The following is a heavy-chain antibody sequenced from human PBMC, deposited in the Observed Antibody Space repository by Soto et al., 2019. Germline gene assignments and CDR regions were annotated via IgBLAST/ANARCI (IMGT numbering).Heavy chain of an antibody. CDR2: IYHSGST. CDR3: ARDGIGYTDGGGNYYGMDV. J-gene: IGHJ6*02. CDR1: GYSISSGYY. V-gene: IGHV4-38-2*02. D-gene: IGHD6-13*01. Sequence: TLSLTCTVSGYSISSGYYWGWIRQPPGKGLEWIGSIYHSGSTFYNPSLKSRVTISVDTSKNQFSLKLSSVTAADTAVYYCARDGIGYTDGGGNYYGMDVWGQGTTVTVSS.